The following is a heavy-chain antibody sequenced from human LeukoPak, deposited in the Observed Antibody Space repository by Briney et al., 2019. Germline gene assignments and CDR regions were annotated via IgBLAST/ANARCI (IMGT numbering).Heavy chain of an antibody. CDR1: GFTFSSYP. D-gene: IGHD6-6*01. CDR2: ISSRSSYI. Sequence: GGSLRLSCAASGFTFSSYPMHWVRQAPGKGLGWVSSISSRSSYIYYADSVKGRFTISRDNAKNSLYLQMNSLRAEDTAVYYCAREIRSSSVFDYWGQGTLVTVSS. J-gene: IGHJ4*02. V-gene: IGHV3-21*01. CDR3: AREIRSSSVFDY.